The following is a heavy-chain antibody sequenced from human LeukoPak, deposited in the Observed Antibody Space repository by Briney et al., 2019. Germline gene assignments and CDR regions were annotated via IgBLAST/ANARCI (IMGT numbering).Heavy chain of an antibody. Sequence: PSETLSLTCAVSGGSISSGGYYWSWIRQPPGKGLEWIGEINHSGSTNYNPSLKSRVTISVDTSKNQFSLKLSSVTAADTAVYYCARVRRDGHKLAYFDYWGQGTLVTVSS. CDR2: INHSGST. V-gene: IGHV4-34*01. CDR1: GGSISSGGYY. J-gene: IGHJ4*02. CDR3: ARVRRDGHKLAYFDY. D-gene: IGHD5-24*01.